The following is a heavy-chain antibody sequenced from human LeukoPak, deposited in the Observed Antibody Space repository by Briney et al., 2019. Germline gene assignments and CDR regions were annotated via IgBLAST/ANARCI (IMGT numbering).Heavy chain of an antibody. CDR3: ATGGGWLNWFDP. CDR2: IYHSGST. CDR1: GGSFSSSNW. V-gene: IGHV4-4*02. J-gene: IGHJ5*02. D-gene: IGHD6-19*01. Sequence: SETLSLTCVVYGGSFSSSNWWSWVRQPPGKGLEWIGEIYHSGSTNYNPSLKSRVTISVDKSKNQFSLKLSSVTAADTAVYYCATGGGWLNWFDPWGQGTLVTVSS.